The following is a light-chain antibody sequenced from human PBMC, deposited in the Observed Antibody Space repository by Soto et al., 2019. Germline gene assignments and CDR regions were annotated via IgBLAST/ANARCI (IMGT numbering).Light chain of an antibody. CDR3: QQYGSSPPRT. CDR2: GAS. CDR1: QSVRSSF. Sequence: EIVLTQSPGTLSLSPGERATLSCRASQSVRSSFLAWYQQKPGQAPRLLIYGASTRATDVPDRFSGSGSGADFTLTISRLEPEDFAVYYCQQYGSSPPRTFGQGTKVEMK. J-gene: IGKJ1*01. V-gene: IGKV3-20*01.